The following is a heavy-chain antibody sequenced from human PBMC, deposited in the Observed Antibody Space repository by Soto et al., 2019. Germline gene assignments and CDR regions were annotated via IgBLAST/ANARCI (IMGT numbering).Heavy chain of an antibody. CDR2: MSYDGSNE. V-gene: IGHV3-30*03. D-gene: IGHD1-26*01. Sequence: QVQLVESGGGVVQPGRSLRLSCAAAGFTFSHYAMHWVRQSPGKGLEWVALMSYDGSNEYYADSVKGRFTISRDTSKNTLDLQMNSLRAEDTAVYYCATYGSHNFDYWGQGTLVTVSS. CDR1: GFTFSHYA. CDR3: ATYGSHNFDY. J-gene: IGHJ4*02.